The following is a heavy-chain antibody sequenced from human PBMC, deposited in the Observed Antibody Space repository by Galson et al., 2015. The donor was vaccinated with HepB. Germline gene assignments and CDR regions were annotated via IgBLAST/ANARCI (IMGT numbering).Heavy chain of an antibody. Sequence: SLRLSCAASGFTFSSYAMSWVRQAPGKGLEWVSAISGSGGSTYYADSVKGRFTISRDNSKNTLYLQMNSLRAEDTAVYYCAQITMVRGGIHSFDYWGQGTLVTVSS. J-gene: IGHJ4*02. CDR3: AQITMVRGGIHSFDY. D-gene: IGHD3-10*01. CDR2: ISGSGGST. CDR1: GFTFSSYA. V-gene: IGHV3-23*01.